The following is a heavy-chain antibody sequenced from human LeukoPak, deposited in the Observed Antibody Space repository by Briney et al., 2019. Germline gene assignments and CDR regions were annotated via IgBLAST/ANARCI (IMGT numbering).Heavy chain of an antibody. CDR3: ARDIYCTNTVCYFDS. D-gene: IGHD2-8*01. CDR2: ISYDGSNK. Sequence: GGSLRLSCTASGFTFSSYAMHWVRQAPGKGLEWVAVISYDGSNKYYADSVKGRFTISRDNAENSLYLQMNSLRAEDTAVYYCARDIYCTNTVCYFDSWGQGTLVTVSS. V-gene: IGHV3-30-3*01. CDR1: GFTFSSYA. J-gene: IGHJ4*02.